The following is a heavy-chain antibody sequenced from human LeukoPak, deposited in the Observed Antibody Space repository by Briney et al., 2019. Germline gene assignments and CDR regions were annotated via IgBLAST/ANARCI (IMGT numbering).Heavy chain of an antibody. Sequence: GGSLRLSCAASGFTFSSYAMSWVRQAPGKGLERVSAISGSGGSTYYADSVKGRFTISRDNSKNTLYLQMNSLRAEDTAVYYCAKDRTRYYDSSGSLGYWGQGTLVTVSS. CDR3: AKDRTRYYDSSGSLGY. V-gene: IGHV3-23*01. J-gene: IGHJ4*02. CDR2: ISGSGGST. D-gene: IGHD3-22*01. CDR1: GFTFSSYA.